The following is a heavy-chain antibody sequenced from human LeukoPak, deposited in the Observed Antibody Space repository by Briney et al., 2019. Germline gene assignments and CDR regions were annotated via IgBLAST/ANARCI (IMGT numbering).Heavy chain of an antibody. CDR2: IYHSGST. CDR3: ARGVREGSIDY. V-gene: IGHV4-30-2*01. Sequence: SETLSLTCTVSSGSISSGGYYWSWIRQPPGKGLEWIGYIYHSGSTYYNPSLKSRVTISVDRSKNQFSLKLSSVTAADTAVYYCARGVREGSIDYWGQGTLVTVSS. J-gene: IGHJ4*02. CDR1: SGSISSGGYY. D-gene: IGHD1-1*01.